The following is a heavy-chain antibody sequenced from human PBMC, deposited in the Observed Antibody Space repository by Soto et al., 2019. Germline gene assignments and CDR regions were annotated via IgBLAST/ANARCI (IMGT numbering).Heavy chain of an antibody. CDR2: IYYSGST. CDR1: GGSISSYY. D-gene: IGHD3-3*01. V-gene: IGHV4-59*08. CDR3: ARHSDWGSGYYWYYYYYMDV. Sequence: SETLSLTCTVSGGSISSYYWSWIRQPPGKGLEWIGYIYYSGSTNYNPSLKSRVTISVDTSKNQFSLKLSSVTAADTAVYYCARHSDWGSGYYWYYYYYMDVWGKGTTVTVSS. J-gene: IGHJ6*03.